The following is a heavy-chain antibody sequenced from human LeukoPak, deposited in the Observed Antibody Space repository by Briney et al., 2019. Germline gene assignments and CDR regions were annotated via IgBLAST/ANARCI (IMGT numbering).Heavy chain of an antibody. Sequence: GAPLHISGQPSGSIFISHIGWVRQMPWKRLEWMGPIYAGDSYSRYNPSFQGQVPISDDKSTTTAHLQWSSLKASDTAMYYCARRIFGGSGRTCFCDYWGQGTLVTVSS. J-gene: IGHJ4*02. V-gene: IGHV5-51*01. CDR3: ARRIFGGSGRTCFCDY. CDR1: GSIFISH. D-gene: IGHD3-10*01. CDR2: IYAGDSYS.